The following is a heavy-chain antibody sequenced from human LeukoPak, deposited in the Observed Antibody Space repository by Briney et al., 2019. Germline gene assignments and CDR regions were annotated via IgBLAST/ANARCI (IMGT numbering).Heavy chain of an antibody. V-gene: IGHV4-59*08. CDR1: GASIISYH. Sequence: SETLSLTCSVSGASIISYHWRWVRQPPGKGLEWIGFVHYSGSTNYNPSLKSRVTISADTSKNQFSLSLTSVTAADTALYYCARSPLESRRDAYTFYFDYWGQGALVTVSS. J-gene: IGHJ4*02. CDR3: ARSPLESRRDAYTFYFDY. CDR2: VHYSGST. D-gene: IGHD3-16*01.